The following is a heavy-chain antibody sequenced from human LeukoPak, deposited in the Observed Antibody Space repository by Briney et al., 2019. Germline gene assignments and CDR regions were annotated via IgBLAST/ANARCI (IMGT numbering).Heavy chain of an antibody. J-gene: IGHJ4*02. CDR2: ISASGGRT. Sequence: GGSLRLSCVASGFTVSSTYMSWVRQAPGKGLEWVSAISASGGRTYYADSVKGRFTISRDNSKNTLYLQMNSLRAEDTAVYYCAKGSYYHDLTSFDYWGQGTLVTVSS. V-gene: IGHV3-23*01. CDR3: AKGSYYHDLTSFDY. CDR1: GFTVSSTY. D-gene: IGHD1-26*01.